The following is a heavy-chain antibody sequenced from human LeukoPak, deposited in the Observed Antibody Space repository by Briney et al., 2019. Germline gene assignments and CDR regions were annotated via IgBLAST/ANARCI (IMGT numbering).Heavy chain of an antibody. D-gene: IGHD2-8*01. Sequence: GGSLRLSCTAPGFTFSRYWMHWVRQAPGKGLVWVSHIKTDGSTVSYADSVKGRFTISRDNAKNTLYLQMNSLRAEDTAVYFCARAGFYNGLDYWGQGTLVTASS. CDR2: IKTDGSTV. CDR1: GFTFSRYW. V-gene: IGHV3-74*01. J-gene: IGHJ4*02. CDR3: ARAGFYNGLDY.